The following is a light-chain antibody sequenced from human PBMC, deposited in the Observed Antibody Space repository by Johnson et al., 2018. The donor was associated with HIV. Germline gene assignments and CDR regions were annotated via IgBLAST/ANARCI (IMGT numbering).Light chain of an antibody. CDR1: SSNIGNNY. CDR3: GTWDSSVRSGF. Sequence: QSVLTQPPSVSAAPGQKVTISCSGSSSNIGNNYVSWYQQLPGTAPKLLIYDNNKRPSGIPDRFSGSKSGTSATLGITGLQTGDEADYYCGTWDSSVRSGFFGTGTKVTVL. CDR2: DNN. V-gene: IGLV1-51*01. J-gene: IGLJ1*01.